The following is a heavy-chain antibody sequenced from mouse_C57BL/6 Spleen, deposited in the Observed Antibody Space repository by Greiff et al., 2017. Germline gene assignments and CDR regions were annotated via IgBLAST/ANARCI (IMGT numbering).Heavy chain of an antibody. CDR1: GYSITSGYY. CDR2: ISYDGSN. CDR3: ARGEEWLRYFDY. V-gene: IGHV3-6*01. Sequence: VQLQESGPGLVKPSPSLSLTCSVTGYSITSGYYWNWIRQFPGNKLEWMGYISYDGSNNYNPSLKNRISITRDTSTNQFFLKLNSVTTEDTATYCCARGEEWLRYFDYWGQGTTLTVSS. J-gene: IGHJ2*01. D-gene: IGHD2-2*01.